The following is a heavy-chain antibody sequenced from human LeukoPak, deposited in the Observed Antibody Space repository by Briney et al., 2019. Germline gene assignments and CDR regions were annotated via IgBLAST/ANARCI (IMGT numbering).Heavy chain of an antibody. J-gene: IGHJ4*02. D-gene: IGHD1-26*01. Sequence: ASVKVSCKASGYTFSGYYMHWVRQAPGQGLEWMGWINPNSGGTNYAQKFQGRVTLTRDTSISTAYMELSSLTSDDTALYYCAKAYRGSYYDYSDYWGQGTLVTVSS. CDR3: AKAYRGSYYDYSDY. CDR1: GYTFSGYY. CDR2: INPNSGGT. V-gene: IGHV1-2*02.